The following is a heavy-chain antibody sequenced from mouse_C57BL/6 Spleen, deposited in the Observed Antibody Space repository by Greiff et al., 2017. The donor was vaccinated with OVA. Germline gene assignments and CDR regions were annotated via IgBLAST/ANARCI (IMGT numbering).Heavy chain of an antibody. Sequence: EVNLVESGGGLVQPGGSLKLSCAASGFTFSDYYMYWVRQTPEKRLEWVAYISNGGGSTYYPDTVKGRFTISRDNAKNTLYLQMSRLKSEDTAMYYCARRDYGSSYDWYFDVWGTGTTVTVSS. CDR3: ARRDYGSSYDWYFDV. D-gene: IGHD1-1*01. J-gene: IGHJ1*03. V-gene: IGHV5-12*01. CDR2: ISNGGGST. CDR1: GFTFSDYY.